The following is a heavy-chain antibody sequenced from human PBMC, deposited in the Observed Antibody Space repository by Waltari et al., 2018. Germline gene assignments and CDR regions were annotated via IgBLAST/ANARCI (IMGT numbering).Heavy chain of an antibody. CDR1: GYSFSDYY. V-gene: IGHV1-2*02. Sequence: QVQLVQSGAEVKKPGASVKVSCQASGYSFSDYYISWVRQAPGQGLEWMGWINPNSGGTIYAQKFQGRVTITRDTSISTAYMELSRLRSDDTAVYYCARDLSTMTARPGYWGQGTLVTVSS. CDR2: INPNSGGT. J-gene: IGHJ4*02. D-gene: IGHD6-6*01. CDR3: ARDLSTMTARPGY.